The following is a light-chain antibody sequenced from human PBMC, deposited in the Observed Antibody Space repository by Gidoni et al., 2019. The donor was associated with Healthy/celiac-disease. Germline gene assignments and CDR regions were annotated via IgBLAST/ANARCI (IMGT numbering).Light chain of an antibody. CDR3: QQSSSTPHS. J-gene: IGKJ2*03. V-gene: IGKV1-39*01. CDR1: QSISSY. CDR2: AAS. Sequence: DIQMTQSPSSLSASVGDRVTITCRASQSISSYLNWYQQKPGKAPKLLIYAASSLQSGVPSRLSGSGSGTDFTLTISSLQPEDFATYYCQQSSSTPHSFGQGTKLEIK.